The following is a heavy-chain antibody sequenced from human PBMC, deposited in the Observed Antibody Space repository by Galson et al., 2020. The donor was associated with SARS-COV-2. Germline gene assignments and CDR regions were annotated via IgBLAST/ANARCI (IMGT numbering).Heavy chain of an antibody. CDR1: GYSISSGGYY. CDR3: ARDGGGYYDY. D-gene: IGHD2-15*01. Sequence: SETLSLTCTVSGYSISSGGYYWGWIRQHPGKGLEWIGYIYYTGTSYYNPSLKSRISTSVDTSKNQFSLKLSSVTVADTAVYYCARDGGGYYDYWGQGTLVTVPS. CDR2: IYYTGTS. J-gene: IGHJ4*02. V-gene: IGHV4-31*03.